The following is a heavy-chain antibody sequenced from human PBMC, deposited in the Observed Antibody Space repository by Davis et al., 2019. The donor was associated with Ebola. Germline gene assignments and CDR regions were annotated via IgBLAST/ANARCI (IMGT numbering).Heavy chain of an antibody. CDR2: IYYSGST. CDR3: ARVGAIAAAGAYYYYYGMDV. CDR1: GGSISSSSYY. J-gene: IGHJ6*02. V-gene: IGHV4-39*01. D-gene: IGHD6-13*01. Sequence: MPGGSLRLSCTVSGGSISSSSYYWGWIRQPPGKGLEWIGSIYYSGSTYYNPSLKSRVTISVDTSKNQFSLKLSSVTAADTAVYYCARVGAIAAAGAYYYYYGMDVWGQGTTVTVSS.